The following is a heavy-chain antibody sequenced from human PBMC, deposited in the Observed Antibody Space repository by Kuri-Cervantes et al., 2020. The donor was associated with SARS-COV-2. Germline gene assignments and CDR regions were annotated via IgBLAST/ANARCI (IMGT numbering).Heavy chain of an antibody. J-gene: IGHJ4*02. CDR1: GGSFSGYY. CDR3: ARDGILWFGELFGDAFDI. D-gene: IGHD3-10*01. V-gene: IGHV4-4*07. Sequence: SQTLSLTCAVYGGSFSGYYWSWIRQPAGKGLEWIGRIYTSGSTNYNPSLKSRVTMSVDTSKNQFSLKLSSVTAADTAVYYCARDGILWFGELFGDAFDIWGQGTLVTVSS. CDR2: IYTSGST.